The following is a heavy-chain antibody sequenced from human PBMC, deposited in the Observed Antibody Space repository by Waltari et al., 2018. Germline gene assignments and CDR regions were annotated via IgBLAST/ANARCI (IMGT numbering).Heavy chain of an antibody. D-gene: IGHD3-3*01. CDR1: GGSISSGSYY. Sequence: QVQLQESGPGLVKPSQTLSLTCTVSGGSISSGSYYWSWIRQPAGTGLEWIGRIYTSGSTNYNPSLKSRVTISVDTSKNQFALKLSSVTAADTAVYYCARGIIFGVVIDYVDYWGQGTLVTVSS. CDR3: ARGIIFGVVIDYVDY. CDR2: IYTSGST. J-gene: IGHJ4*02. V-gene: IGHV4-61*02.